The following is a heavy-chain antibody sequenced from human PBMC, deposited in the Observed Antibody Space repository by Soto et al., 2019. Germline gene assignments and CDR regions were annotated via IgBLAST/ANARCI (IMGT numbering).Heavy chain of an antibody. Sequence: EVQLGASGGGLVQPGGSLRLSCAASGFIFSNYGMHWVRQAPGTGLEYVSAISNNGGSTYYVDSVKGRFTVSRDHSKNTLYRQMGSLRAEDMAVYYCASSAKFEWLNYHHYCMDVWGKGTTVSVSS. J-gene: IGHJ6*03. CDR3: ASSAKFEWLNYHHYCMDV. CDR2: ISNNGGST. V-gene: IGHV3-64*07. CDR1: GFIFSNYG. D-gene: IGHD3-9*01.